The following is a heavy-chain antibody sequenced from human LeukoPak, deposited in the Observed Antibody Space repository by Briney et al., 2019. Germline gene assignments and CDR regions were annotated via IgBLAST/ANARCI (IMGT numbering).Heavy chain of an antibody. Sequence: AGSLRLSCAASGFTFNNYAMHWVRQAPGKGLQWVAFMRSDGSDIYYADSVKGRFTISRDNSKNTLYLQMNSLRAEDTAVYYCAKGSYGAKVYWGQGTLVTVSS. CDR1: GFTFNNYA. J-gene: IGHJ4*02. D-gene: IGHD4/OR15-4a*01. CDR2: MRSDGSDI. V-gene: IGHV3-30*02. CDR3: AKGSYGAKVY.